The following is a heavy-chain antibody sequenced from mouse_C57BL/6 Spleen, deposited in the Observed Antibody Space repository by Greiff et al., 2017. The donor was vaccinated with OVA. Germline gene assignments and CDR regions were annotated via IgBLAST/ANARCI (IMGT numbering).Heavy chain of an antibody. V-gene: IGHV5-9*01. D-gene: IGHD2-4*01. Sequence: EVMLVESGGGLVKPGGSLKLSCAASGFTFSSYTMSWVRQTPEKRLEWVATISGGGGNTYYPDSVKGRFTISRDNAKNTLYLQMSSLRSEDTALYYCARHALWDYDGYGTGYAMDYWGQGTSVTVSS. CDR2: ISGGGGNT. CDR3: ARHALWDYDGYGTGYAMDY. J-gene: IGHJ4*01. CDR1: GFTFSSYT.